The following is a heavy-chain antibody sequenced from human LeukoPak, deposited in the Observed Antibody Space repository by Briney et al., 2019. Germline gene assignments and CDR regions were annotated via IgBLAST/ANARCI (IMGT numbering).Heavy chain of an antibody. Sequence: SQTLSLTCAISGDSVSSNSAAWNWIRQSPSRGLEWLGRTYYRSKWYDDYAKSVKSRITITPDTSKNQFSLHLDSVAPDDTAIYYCVRGKLGTAWSMQLDYWGQGTLVTVSS. CDR2: TYYRSKWYD. J-gene: IGHJ4*02. D-gene: IGHD6-19*01. CDR3: VRGKLGTAWSMQLDY. V-gene: IGHV6-1*01. CDR1: GDSVSSNSAA.